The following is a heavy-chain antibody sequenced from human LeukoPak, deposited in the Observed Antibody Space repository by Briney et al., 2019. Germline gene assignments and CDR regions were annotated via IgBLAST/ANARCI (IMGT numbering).Heavy chain of an antibody. Sequence: PGGSLRLSCAASGFTFSSYAMSWVRQAPGKGLEWVSAISGSGGSTYYADSVKGRFTISRDNSKNTLYLQMNSLRAEDTAVYYCEKDFMVRGVPIDYWGQGTLVTVSS. D-gene: IGHD3-10*01. J-gene: IGHJ4*02. V-gene: IGHV3-23*01. CDR3: EKDFMVRGVPIDY. CDR1: GFTFSSYA. CDR2: ISGSGGST.